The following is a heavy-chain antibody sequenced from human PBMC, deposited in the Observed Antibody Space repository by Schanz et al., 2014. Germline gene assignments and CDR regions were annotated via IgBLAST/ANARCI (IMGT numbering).Heavy chain of an antibody. V-gene: IGHV4-31*03. CDR3: ARDTTWRLDL. Sequence: QVQLQESGPGLVKPSQTLSLTCTVSGDSISSGGYYWSWIRQHPGKGLEWIGYISYSGVTYYNPSLKSRVTMSVDTSKNQISLKLRSVTAADTAVYYCARDTTWRLDLWGRGTLVTVSS. D-gene: IGHD1-1*01. CDR1: GDSISSGGYY. CDR2: ISYSGVT. J-gene: IGHJ2*01.